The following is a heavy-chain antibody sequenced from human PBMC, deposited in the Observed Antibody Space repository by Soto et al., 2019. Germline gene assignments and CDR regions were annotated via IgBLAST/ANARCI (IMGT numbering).Heavy chain of an antibody. D-gene: IGHD7-27*01. J-gene: IGHJ4*02. CDR3: AKNWNWGSLVH. Sequence: PSETLSVTCTVSGDSISTDYWSWIRQSPGKGLGWIGFIYYGGSTNYNPSLKSRVTISVDTPKNQFSLKLSSVTAADTAVYYCAKNWNWGSLVHWGQGTLVTISS. V-gene: IGHV4-59*08. CDR2: IYYGGST. CDR1: GDSISTDY.